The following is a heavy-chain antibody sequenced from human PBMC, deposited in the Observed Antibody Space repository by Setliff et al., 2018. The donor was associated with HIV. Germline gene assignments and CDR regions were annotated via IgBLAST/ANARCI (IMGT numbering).Heavy chain of an antibody. V-gene: IGHV7-4-1*02. CDR3: ATAYMKAPSRDSSGWYYFAY. D-gene: IGHD6-19*01. CDR2: INTNAGNP. Sequence: ASVKVSCKTSGYTFISYVINWVRQAPGQGLEWMGWINTNAGNPTYAQGFTGRFVFSLDTSVSTAYLQISSLQAEDSAVYYCATAYMKAPSRDSSGWYYFAYWGQGTLVTVSS. CDR1: GYTFISYV. J-gene: IGHJ4*02.